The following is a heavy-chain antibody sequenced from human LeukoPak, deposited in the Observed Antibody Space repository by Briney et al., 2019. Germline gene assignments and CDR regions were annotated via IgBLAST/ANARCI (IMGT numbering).Heavy chain of an antibody. CDR3: VADTPEPLAQIDN. D-gene: IGHD2-2*01. CDR2: IRAGGATR. J-gene: IGHJ4*02. V-gene: IGHV3-15*05. Sequence: GGSLRLSCSASGFTFSSAWMSWVRQAPGKGLEWVGRIRAGGATRDYAASVKDRFIISRDESKNTLYLQMNSLKIEDTAVYWCVADTPEPLAQIDNWGQGIPVTVSS. CDR1: GFTFSSAW.